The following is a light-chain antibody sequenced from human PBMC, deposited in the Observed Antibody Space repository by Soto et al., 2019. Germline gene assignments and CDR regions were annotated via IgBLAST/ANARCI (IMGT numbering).Light chain of an antibody. CDR2: DAS. CDR3: LQFDSPPLT. Sequence: DIQMTQSPSTVPAFVGDRVTITCRATQSINNWLAWYQQKPGQAPKLLIYDASSLESGVPSRFSGRGSGTEFTLTIDGLQPDDFATYYCLQFDSPPLTFGQGTKIEFK. V-gene: IGKV1-5*01. J-gene: IGKJ1*01. CDR1: QSINNW.